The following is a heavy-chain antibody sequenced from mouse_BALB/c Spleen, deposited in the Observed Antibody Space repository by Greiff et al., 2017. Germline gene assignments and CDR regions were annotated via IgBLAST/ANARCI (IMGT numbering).Heavy chain of an antibody. V-gene: IGHV1-69*02. CDR3: ARSDITTVVAPGFAY. J-gene: IGHJ3*01. Sequence: VQLQQPGAELVKPGAPVKLSCKASGYTFTSYWMNWVKQRPGRGLEWIGRIDPSDSETHYNQKFKDKATLTVDKSSSTAYIQLSSLTSEDSAVYYCARSDITTVVAPGFAYWGQGTLVTVSA. D-gene: IGHD1-1*01. CDR2: IDPSDSET. CDR1: GYTFTSYW.